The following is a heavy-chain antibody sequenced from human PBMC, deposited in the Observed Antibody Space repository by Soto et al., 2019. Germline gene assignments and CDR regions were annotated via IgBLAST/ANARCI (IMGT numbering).Heavy chain of an antibody. D-gene: IGHD6-13*01. Sequence: LSLTCTVSGXSISSGGYYWSWIRQHPGKGLEWIGYIYYSGSTYYNPSLKSRVTISVDTSKNQFSLKLSSVTAADTAVYYCARDIAAAGFPYNWFDPWGQGTRVTVSS. CDR3: ARDIAAAGFPYNWFDP. V-gene: IGHV4-31*03. CDR2: IYYSGST. CDR1: GXSISSGGYY. J-gene: IGHJ5*02.